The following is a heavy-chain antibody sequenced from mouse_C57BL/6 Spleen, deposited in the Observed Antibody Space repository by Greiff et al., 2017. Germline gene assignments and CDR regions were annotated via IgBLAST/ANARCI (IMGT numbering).Heavy chain of an antibody. V-gene: IGHV1-22*01. CDR2: INPNNGGT. CDR3: ARPTAYSKAWFAY. J-gene: IGHJ3*01. Sequence: DVKLQESGPELVKPGASVKMSCKASGYTFTDYNMHWVKQSHGKSLEWIGYINPNNGGTSYNQKFKGKATLTVNKSSSTAYMELRSLTSEDSAVYYCARPTAYSKAWFAYWGQGTLVTVSA. CDR1: GYTFTDYN. D-gene: IGHD2-5*01.